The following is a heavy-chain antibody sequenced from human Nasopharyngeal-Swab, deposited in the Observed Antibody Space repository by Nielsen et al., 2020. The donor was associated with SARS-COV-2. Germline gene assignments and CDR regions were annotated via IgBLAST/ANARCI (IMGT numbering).Heavy chain of an antibody. CDR3: AKSALGIFGVVISFDY. Sequence: GESLKISCAASGFTFSSYAMGWVRQAPGKGLEWVSAISGSGGSTYYADSVKGRFTISRDNTKNTLYLQMNSLRAEDTAVYYCAKSALGIFGVVISFDYWGQGTLVTVSS. J-gene: IGHJ4*02. V-gene: IGHV3-23*01. D-gene: IGHD3-3*01. CDR1: GFTFSSYA. CDR2: ISGSGGST.